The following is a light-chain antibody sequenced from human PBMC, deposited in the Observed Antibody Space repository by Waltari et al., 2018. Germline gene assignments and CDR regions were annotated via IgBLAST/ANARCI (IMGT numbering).Light chain of an antibody. CDR3: QQMET. V-gene: IGKV3-20*01. CDR1: QSVRSNY. CDR2: GAS. J-gene: IGKJ2*01. Sequence: ELVLTQSPGTLSLSPGERATLSCRASQSVRSNYLAWYQQKPGQAPRLLIYGASSRATGIPDRFSGSRSGTDFTLTINRLGPEDFAVYYCQQMETFGQGTKLEIK.